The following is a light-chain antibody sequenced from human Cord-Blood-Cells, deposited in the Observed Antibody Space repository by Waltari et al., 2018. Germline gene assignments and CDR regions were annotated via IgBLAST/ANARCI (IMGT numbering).Light chain of an antibody. CDR3: AAWDDSLSGRV. J-gene: IGLJ3*02. CDR1: SSNIGSNY. CDR2: RNN. V-gene: IGLV1-47*01. Sequence: QSVLTQPPSASGTSGQRVTIHCSGSSSNIGSNYVYWYQQLPGTAPKLLIYRNNQRPSGVPDRFSGSKSGTSASLAISGLRSEDEADYYCAAWDDSLSGRVFGGGTKLTVL.